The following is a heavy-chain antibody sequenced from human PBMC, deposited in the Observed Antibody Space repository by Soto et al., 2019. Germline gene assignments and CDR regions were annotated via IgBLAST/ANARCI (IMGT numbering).Heavy chain of an antibody. J-gene: IGHJ4*02. CDR3: ARGGRGYSSAPRYYFDY. Sequence: QVQLVQSGSEVKKPGSSVKVSCKASGGSFSSNPISWVRQAPGQGLEWMAGIIPIFATVHYAQKFQGRVTITADESTSTAYLELTRLRPEDTAVYFCARGGRGYSSAPRYYFDYWDQGTLVTVSS. D-gene: IGHD5-18*01. CDR1: GGSFSSNP. V-gene: IGHV1-69*01. CDR2: IIPIFATV.